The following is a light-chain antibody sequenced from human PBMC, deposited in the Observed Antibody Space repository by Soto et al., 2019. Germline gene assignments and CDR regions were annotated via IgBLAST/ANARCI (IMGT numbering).Light chain of an antibody. CDR2: EVS. J-gene: IGLJ1*01. CDR3: SSYACSNYV. V-gene: IGLV2-8*01. Sequence: QSSLTQPPSASGSPGQSVTISCTGTSSDVGGYNYVSWYQQHPGKAPKLMIYEVSKRPSGVPDRFSGSKSGNTASLTVSGLQAEDEADYYGSSYACSNYVFGTGTKVTVL. CDR1: SSDVGGYNY.